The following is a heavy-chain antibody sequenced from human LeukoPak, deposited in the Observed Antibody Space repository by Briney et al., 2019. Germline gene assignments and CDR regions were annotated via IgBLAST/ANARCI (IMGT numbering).Heavy chain of an antibody. V-gene: IGHV3-33*06. J-gene: IGHJ6*02. CDR3: AKGIAPADNYYYYGMDV. CDR2: IWYDGSNK. Sequence: PGRSLRLSCAASGFTFSSYGMHWVRQAPGKGLEWVAVIWYDGSNKYYADSVKGRFTISRDNSKNTLYLQMNSLRAEDTAVYYCAKGIAPADNYYYYGMDVWGQGTTVTVSS. D-gene: IGHD2-2*01. CDR1: GFTFSSYG.